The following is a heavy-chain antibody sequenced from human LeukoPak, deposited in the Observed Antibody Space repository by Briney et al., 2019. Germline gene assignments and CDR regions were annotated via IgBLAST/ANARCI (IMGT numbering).Heavy chain of an antibody. D-gene: IGHD4-17*01. V-gene: IGHV4-59*01. CDR2: IYYRGST. CDR3: ARGGDYGDLRYFDY. J-gene: IGHJ4*02. Sequence: PSETLSLTCTVSGGSINNYYWSWIRHPPGKGVEWLGYIYYRGSTNYNRSLKSRVTFSVDTSKNQFSLKLNSVTAADTAVYYCARGGDYGDLRYFDYWGQGTLVTVCS. CDR1: GGSINNYY.